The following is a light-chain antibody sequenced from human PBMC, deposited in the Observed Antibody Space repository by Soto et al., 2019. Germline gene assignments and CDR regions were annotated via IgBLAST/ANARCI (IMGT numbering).Light chain of an antibody. J-gene: IGKJ5*01. CDR1: QSISSY. CDR3: QQSYSTPIT. Sequence: DIPMTQSASSLSASFGDRVAITWRASQSISSYLNWYQQKKGKAPKLLIYAASSLQSGVPSRFNGSGYGTDFNLTISSLQPEEFATYYGQQSYSTPITFGQGTRLEIK. CDR2: AAS. V-gene: IGKV1-39*01.